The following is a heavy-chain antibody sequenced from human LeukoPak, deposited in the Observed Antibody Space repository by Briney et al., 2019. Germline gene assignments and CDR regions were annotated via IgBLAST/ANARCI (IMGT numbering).Heavy chain of an antibody. V-gene: IGHV4-34*01. D-gene: IGHD6-19*01. CDR1: GGSFSGYY. CDR2: INHSGST. CDR3: ARGSGWYSGY. Sequence: SETLSLTCAVYGGSFSGYYWSWIRQPPGKGLEWIGEINHSGSTNYNPSLKSRVTIPVDTSKNQFSLKLSSVTAADTSVYYCARGSGWYSGYWGQGTLVTVSS. J-gene: IGHJ4*02.